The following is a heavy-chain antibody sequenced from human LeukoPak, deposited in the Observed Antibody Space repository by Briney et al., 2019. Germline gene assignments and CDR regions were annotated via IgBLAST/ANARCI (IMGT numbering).Heavy chain of an antibody. D-gene: IGHD3-22*01. V-gene: IGHV4-59*01. CDR2: IYTSGST. Sequence: SEALSLTCTVSGGSISSYYWSWIRQPPGEGLEWIGYIYTSGSTNYNPSLKSRVTISVDTSKNQFSLKLSSVTAADTAVYFCARGLYSYDSSGAFDIWGQGTMVTVSS. CDR3: ARGLYSYDSSGAFDI. CDR1: GGSISSYY. J-gene: IGHJ3*02.